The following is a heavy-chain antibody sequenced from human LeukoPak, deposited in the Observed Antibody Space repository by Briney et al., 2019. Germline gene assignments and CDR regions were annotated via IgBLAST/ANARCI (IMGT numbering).Heavy chain of an antibody. CDR1: GYTFTGYY. V-gene: IGHV1-2*02. D-gene: IGHD1-7*01. CDR2: INPNSGGT. Sequence: ASVNVSCKASGYTFTGYYMHWVRQAPGQGLEWMGWINPNSGGTNYAQKFQGRVTMTRDTSISTAYMELSRLRSDDTAVYYCASTKAATGTIGYWGQGTLVTVSS. CDR3: ASTKAATGTIGY. J-gene: IGHJ4*02.